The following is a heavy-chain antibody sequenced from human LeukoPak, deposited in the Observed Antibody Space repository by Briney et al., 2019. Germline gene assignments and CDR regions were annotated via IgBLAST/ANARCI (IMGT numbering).Heavy chain of an antibody. CDR1: GLTFSNYD. D-gene: IGHD3-22*01. CDR3: ARAARFYGSSGAHAFDI. V-gene: IGHV3-13*01. Sequence: GGSLRLSCVASGLTFSNYDMHWVRQGTGKGLEWVSGIGTGGDTHYPDSVKGRFTISRENAKNSLYLQMNSLGVGDTAMYYCARAARFYGSSGAHAFDIWGQGTMVTVS. CDR2: IGTGGDT. J-gene: IGHJ3*02.